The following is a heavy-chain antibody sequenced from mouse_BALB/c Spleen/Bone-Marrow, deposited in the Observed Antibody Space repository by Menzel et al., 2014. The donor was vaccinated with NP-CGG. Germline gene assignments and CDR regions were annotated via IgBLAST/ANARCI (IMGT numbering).Heavy chain of an antibody. D-gene: IGHD2-3*01. J-gene: IGHJ1*01. CDR3: ARSHGYYPYWYFDV. CDR1: GYTFTSYW. CDR2: IDPSDSET. Sequence: GAELVKPGAPVKLSCKASGYTFTSYWMNWVKQRPGRGLEWIGRIDPSDSETHYNQKFKDKATLAVDKSSSTAYIQLSSLTSEDSAVYYCARSHGYYPYWYFDVWGAGTTVTVSS. V-gene: IGHV1-69*02.